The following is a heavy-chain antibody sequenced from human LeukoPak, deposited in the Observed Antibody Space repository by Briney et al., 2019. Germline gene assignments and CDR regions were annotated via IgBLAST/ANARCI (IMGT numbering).Heavy chain of an antibody. Sequence: GGSLRLSCAASGFTVSSNYMSWVRQAPGKGLEWVSVIYSGGSTYYADSVKGRFTISRDNSKNTLYLQMNSLRAEDTAVYYCARDRSNYYDSSGYSDYWGQGTLVTVSS. CDR2: IYSGGST. V-gene: IGHV3-66*01. CDR3: ARDRSNYYDSSGYSDY. CDR1: GFTVSSNY. D-gene: IGHD3-22*01. J-gene: IGHJ4*02.